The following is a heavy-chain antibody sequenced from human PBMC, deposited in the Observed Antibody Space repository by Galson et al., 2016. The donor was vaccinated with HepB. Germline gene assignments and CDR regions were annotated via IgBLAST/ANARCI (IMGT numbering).Heavy chain of an antibody. D-gene: IGHD5-24*01. CDR3: ARRMATITSFDY. J-gene: IGHJ4*02. V-gene: IGHV3-74*01. CDR2: INSDGSST. Sequence: SLRLSCAASGFTFSSYWMHWVRQAPGKGLVWVSRINSDGSSTSYADSVKGRFTISRDNAKNTLYLQINSLRAEDTAVYYCARRMATITSFDYWGQGTLVTVSS. CDR1: GFTFSSYW.